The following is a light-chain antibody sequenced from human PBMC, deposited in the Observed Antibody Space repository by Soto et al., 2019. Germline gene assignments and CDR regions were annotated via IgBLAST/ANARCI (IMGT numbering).Light chain of an antibody. Sequence: EIVFTQSPGTRPLSPGEGATLSCRASQSISSNFLAWYQQKRGQAPRLLIHGASNRETGIPDRFSGSGAGTDCTRTITRLEPEDVSVDYCQQYGGSTRTFGQGTKVDIK. CDR3: QQYGGSTRT. J-gene: IGKJ1*01. V-gene: IGKV3-20*01. CDR1: QSISSNF. CDR2: GAS.